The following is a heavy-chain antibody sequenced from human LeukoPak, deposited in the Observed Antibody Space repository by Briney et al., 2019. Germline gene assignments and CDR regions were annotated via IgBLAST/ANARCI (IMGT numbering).Heavy chain of an antibody. CDR1: GGSVSSGTYY. V-gene: IGHV4-61*01. D-gene: IGHD4-11*01. CDR2: IYYSGST. CDR3: ARDRVRGNSNPFFDY. Sequence: SETLSLTCTVSGGSVSSGTYYWSWIRQPPGKGLEWIGYIYYSGSTNYNPSLKSRVTISVDTSKNQSSLKLSSVTAADPAVYYCARDRVRGNSNPFFDYWGQGTLVTVSS. J-gene: IGHJ4*02.